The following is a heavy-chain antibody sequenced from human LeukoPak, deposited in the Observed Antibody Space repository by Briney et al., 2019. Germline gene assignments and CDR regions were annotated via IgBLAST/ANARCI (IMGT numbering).Heavy chain of an antibody. Sequence: SETLSLTCTVSGYPISSTYYWGWIRQPPGKGLEWIGSIYHSGSTYYNPPLKSRVTISVDASKNQFSLKLNSVTAADTAVYYCAREGRGATHYYYYMDGWGKGTTVTVSS. CDR3: AREGRGATHYYYYMDG. D-gene: IGHD1-26*01. J-gene: IGHJ6*03. CDR2: IYHSGST. V-gene: IGHV4-38-2*02. CDR1: GYPISSTYY.